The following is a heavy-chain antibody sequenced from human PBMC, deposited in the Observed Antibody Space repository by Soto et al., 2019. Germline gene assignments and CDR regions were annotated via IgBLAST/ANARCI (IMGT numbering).Heavy chain of an antibody. V-gene: IGHV4-59*01. CDR1: GGSISSYY. CDR2: IYYSGST. D-gene: IGHD6-13*01. CDR3: ARDRYSSSWQNWFDP. Sequence: QVQLQESGPGLVKPSETLSLTCTVSGGSISSYYWSWIRQPPGKGLEWIGYIYYSGSTNYNPSLKRRVTISVDTSKNQFSLKLSSVTAADTAVYYCARDRYSSSWQNWFDPWGQGTLVTVSS. J-gene: IGHJ5*02.